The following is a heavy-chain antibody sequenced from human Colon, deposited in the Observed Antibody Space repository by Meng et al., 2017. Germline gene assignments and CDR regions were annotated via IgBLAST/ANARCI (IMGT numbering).Heavy chain of an antibody. CDR2: TYYRSKYYN. D-gene: IGHD3-10*02. J-gene: IGHJ4*02. CDR3: ARDWGDVRGGFDF. Sequence: VHLQQSGPGLVKPSQTLSLTCAISGDSVSSNSAALNWIRQSPSRGLEWLGRTYYRSKYYNDYALSVKSRITINPDTSKNQFSLQLNSVTPEDTAIYYCARDWGDVRGGFDFWGQGTLVTVSS. CDR1: GDSVSSNSAA. V-gene: IGHV6-1*01.